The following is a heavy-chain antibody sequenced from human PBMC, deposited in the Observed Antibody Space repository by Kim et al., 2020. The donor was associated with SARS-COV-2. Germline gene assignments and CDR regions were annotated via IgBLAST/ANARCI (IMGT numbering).Heavy chain of an antibody. D-gene: IGHD3-3*01. V-gene: IGHV4-61*01. CDR3: ARAPNDFWSGYPYYFDY. J-gene: IGHJ4*02. CDR1: GGFVSSGSYF. Sequence: SETLSLTCTVSGGFVSSGSYFWGWIRQPPGKGLEWIGYIYYSGSTNYNPSLKSRVTMSLDTSENQFSLKVRSVTAADTAVYYCARAPNDFWSGYPYYFDYWGQGTLVTVSP. CDR2: IYYSGST.